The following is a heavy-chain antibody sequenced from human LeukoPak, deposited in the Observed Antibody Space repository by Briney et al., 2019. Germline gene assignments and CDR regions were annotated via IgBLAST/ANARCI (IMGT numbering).Heavy chain of an antibody. Sequence: GGSLRLSCAASGFKLSSYAMNWVRQAPGKGLEWVSAITGSGGITYYADSVKGRFTISRDNSKNTLYLQMNSLRAEDTAVYYCAKATDGVVKGFDYWGQGTLVTVSS. D-gene: IGHD3-3*01. CDR3: AKATDGVVKGFDY. J-gene: IGHJ4*02. CDR2: ITGSGGIT. CDR1: GFKLSSYA. V-gene: IGHV3-23*01.